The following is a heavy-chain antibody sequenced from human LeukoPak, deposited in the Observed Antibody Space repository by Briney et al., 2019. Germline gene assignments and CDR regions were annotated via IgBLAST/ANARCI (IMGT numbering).Heavy chain of an antibody. Sequence: GASVKVSCKASGGTFSSYAISWVRQAPGRGLEWMGGIIPIFGTANYAQKFQGRVTITADESTSTAYMELSSLRSEDTAVYYCARGYCSGGSCFGFGDYYYYMDVWGKGTTVTVSS. J-gene: IGHJ6*03. CDR3: ARGYCSGGSCFGFGDYYYYMDV. CDR1: GGTFSSYA. V-gene: IGHV1-69*13. CDR2: IIPIFGTA. D-gene: IGHD2-15*01.